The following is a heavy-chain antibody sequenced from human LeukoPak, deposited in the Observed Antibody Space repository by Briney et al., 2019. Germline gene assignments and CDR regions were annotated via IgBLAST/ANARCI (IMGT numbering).Heavy chain of an antibody. CDR1: GFTFSGSA. CDR2: IDKKDNLYAT. J-gene: IGHJ5*02. CDR3: TRDRGTYNWFDP. Sequence: GGSLKLSCAASGFTFSGSAVHWVRQSSGKGLEWVGHIDKKDNLYATAYAESVKGRFTVSRDDSKDTAFLHMDSLKTEDTALYYCTRDRGTYNWFDPWGQGTLVTVSS. V-gene: IGHV3-73*01. D-gene: IGHD2-15*01.